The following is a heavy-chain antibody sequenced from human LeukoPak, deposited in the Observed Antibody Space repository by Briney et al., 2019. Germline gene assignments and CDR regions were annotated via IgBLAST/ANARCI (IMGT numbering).Heavy chain of an antibody. CDR1: GFTFSSYS. Sequence: GGSLRLSCAASGFTFSSYSLNWVRQAPGKELEWVSSISSSSSYIYYADSVKGRFTISRDNAKNSLYLQMNSLRAEDTAVYYCARDVALAGNLDYWGQGTLVTVSS. CDR3: ARDVALAGNLDY. CDR2: ISSSSSYI. J-gene: IGHJ4*02. D-gene: IGHD6-19*01. V-gene: IGHV3-21*01.